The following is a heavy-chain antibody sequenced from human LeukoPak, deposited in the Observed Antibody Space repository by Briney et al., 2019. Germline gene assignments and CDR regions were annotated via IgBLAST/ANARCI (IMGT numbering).Heavy chain of an antibody. D-gene: IGHD2-21*01. Sequence: SETLSLTCTVSGGSISISSHYWGWIRQPPGKGLEWIGSIYHSGSTYYNPSLKSRVTISVDTSKNQFSLKLSSVTAADTAVYYCARHQLTRGYCGGDCYSRALDYWGQGTLVTVSS. V-gene: IGHV4-39*01. CDR2: IYHSGST. J-gene: IGHJ4*02. CDR1: GGSISISSHY. CDR3: ARHQLTRGYCGGDCYSRALDY.